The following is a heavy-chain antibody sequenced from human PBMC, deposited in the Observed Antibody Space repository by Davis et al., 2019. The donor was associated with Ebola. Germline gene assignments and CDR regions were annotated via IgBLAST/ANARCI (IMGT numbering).Heavy chain of an antibody. D-gene: IGHD3-22*01. CDR2: ISGSGDNT. V-gene: IGHV3-23*01. CDR3: AKGNRVTYQYDSGDDY. J-gene: IGHJ4*02. CDR1: GFTFSSYG. Sequence: GESLMTSCGTSGFTFSSYGMNWVRQAPGKGLEWVSYISGSGDNTYYADSVKGRFTISRDNSKSTLYLQMTSLRADDTAVYYCAKGNRVTYQYDSGDDYWGQGTLVTVSS.